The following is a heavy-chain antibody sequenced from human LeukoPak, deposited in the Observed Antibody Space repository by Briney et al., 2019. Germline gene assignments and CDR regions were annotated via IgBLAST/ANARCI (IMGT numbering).Heavy chain of an antibody. D-gene: IGHD6-19*01. V-gene: IGHV4-39*07. Sequence: SETLSLTCTVSGGSISSSSYYWGWIRQPPGKGLEWIGSIYYSGSTYYNPSLKSRVTISVDTSQNQFSLRLSSVTAADTAVYYCARSSGWYVRYFDYWGQGTLVTVSS. CDR2: IYYSGST. CDR1: GGSISSSSYY. CDR3: ARSSGWYVRYFDY. J-gene: IGHJ4*02.